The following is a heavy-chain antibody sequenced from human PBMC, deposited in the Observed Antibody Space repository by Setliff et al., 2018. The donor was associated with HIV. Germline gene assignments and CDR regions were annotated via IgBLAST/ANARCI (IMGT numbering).Heavy chain of an antibody. CDR1: GGSISGHY. V-gene: IGHV4-59*11. CDR2: IHYRGST. CDR3: ARLLDTAAVPQDYFDY. Sequence: TSETLSLTCTVSGGSISGHYWTWIRQPPGKGLDWIGYIHYRGSTNYNPSLQSRVTISVDSSRNQFSLKLSSVTAADTAVYYCARLLDTAAVPQDYFDYWGQGTLVTVSS. D-gene: IGHD5-18*01. J-gene: IGHJ4*02.